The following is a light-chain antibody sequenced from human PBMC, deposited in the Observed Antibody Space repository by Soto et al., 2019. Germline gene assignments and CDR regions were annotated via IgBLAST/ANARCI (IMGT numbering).Light chain of an antibody. CDR3: SSYTSSIPLVV. J-gene: IGLJ2*01. CDR2: DVS. V-gene: IGLV2-14*03. Sequence: QSALTQPASVSGSPGQSITISCTGTSSDVGGYNYVSWYQHHPGKAPKLIIYDVSNRPSGVSNRFSGSKSGNTASLTISGLQAEDEADYSCSSYTSSIPLVVFGGGTKLTVL. CDR1: SSDVGGYNY.